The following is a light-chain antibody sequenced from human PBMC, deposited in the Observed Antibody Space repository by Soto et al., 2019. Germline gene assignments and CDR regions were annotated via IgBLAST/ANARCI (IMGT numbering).Light chain of an antibody. CDR2: DVS. CDR1: SSDVGGYNY. J-gene: IGLJ1*01. V-gene: IGLV2-14*01. Sequence: SVLTQPASVSGSPGQSITISCTGTSSDVGGYNYVSWYQQHPGKAPKLMIYDVSNRPSGVSNRFSGSKSGNTASLTISGLQAEDEADYYCSSYTSSSTLLVVGTGTKLTVL. CDR3: SSYTSSSTLLV.